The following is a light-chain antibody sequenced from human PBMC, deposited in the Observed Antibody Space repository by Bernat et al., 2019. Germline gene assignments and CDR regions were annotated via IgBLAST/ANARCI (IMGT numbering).Light chain of an antibody. CDR1: SSDVGAFNY. CDR2: EVT. J-gene: IGLJ3*02. V-gene: IGLV2-8*01. CDR3: SSYAGSNNLV. Sequence: QSALTQPPSASGSPGQSVTISCTGTSSDVGAFNYVSWYQQHPGKAPKLIIHEVTKRPSGVPDRFSGTKSGNTASLTVTGLQAEDEAHYFCSSYAGSNNLVVGGGTMLTVL.